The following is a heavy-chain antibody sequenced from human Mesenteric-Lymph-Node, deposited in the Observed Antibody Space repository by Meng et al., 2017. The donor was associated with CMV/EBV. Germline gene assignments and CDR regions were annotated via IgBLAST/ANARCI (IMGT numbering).Heavy chain of an antibody. J-gene: IGHJ5*02. D-gene: IGHD3-16*01. CDR1: GGSINPHY. CDR2: IYFTGST. V-gene: IGHV4-59*11. CDR3: ARGLPLGWFDP. Sequence: SETLSLTCIVSGGSINPHYWSWIRQPPGKGLEWIGFIYFTGSTTYNPSLKSRVTISVDMSKNQFSLKLSSVTAADTAVYYCARGLPLGWFDPWGQGTLVTVSS.